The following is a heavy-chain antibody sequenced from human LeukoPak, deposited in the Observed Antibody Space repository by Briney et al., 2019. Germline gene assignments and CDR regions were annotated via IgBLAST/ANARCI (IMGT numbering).Heavy chain of an antibody. Sequence: SVKVSCKASGCTFSSYAISWVRQAPGQGLEWMGRIIPIFGTANYAQKFQGRVTITTDESTSTAYMELSSLRSEDTAVYYCASIDWGYGDYWGQGTLVTVSS. J-gene: IGHJ4*02. D-gene: IGHD7-27*01. V-gene: IGHV1-69*05. CDR1: GCTFSSYA. CDR3: ASIDWGYGDY. CDR2: IIPIFGTA.